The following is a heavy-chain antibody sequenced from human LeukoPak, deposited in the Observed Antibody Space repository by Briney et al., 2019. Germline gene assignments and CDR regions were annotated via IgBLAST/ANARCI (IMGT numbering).Heavy chain of an antibody. CDR1: GGSISSYY. V-gene: IGHV4-59*12. CDR2: IYYSGST. Sequence: PSETLSLTCTVSGGSISSYYWSWIRQPPGKGLEWIGYIYYSGSTNYNPSLKSRVTISVDTSKNQFSLKLSSVTAADTAVYYCARSDSSSWGIYYYYGMDVWGQGTTVTVSS. CDR3: ARSDSSSWGIYYYYGMDV. J-gene: IGHJ6*02. D-gene: IGHD6-13*01.